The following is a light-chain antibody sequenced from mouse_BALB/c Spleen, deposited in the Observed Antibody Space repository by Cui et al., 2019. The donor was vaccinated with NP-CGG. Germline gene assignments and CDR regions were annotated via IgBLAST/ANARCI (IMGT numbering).Light chain of an antibody. CDR1: TGAVTTSNY. CDR3: ALWYSNHWV. Sequence: QTVVSQESLLTTSPGETVTLTCRSSTGAVTTSNYANWVQEKPDHLFTGLIGGTNNRVPGVPARFSGSLIGDRAALTITGAQTEDDAMYFCALWYSNHWVFGGGTKLTVL. V-gene: IGLV1*01. J-gene: IGLJ1*01. CDR2: GTN.